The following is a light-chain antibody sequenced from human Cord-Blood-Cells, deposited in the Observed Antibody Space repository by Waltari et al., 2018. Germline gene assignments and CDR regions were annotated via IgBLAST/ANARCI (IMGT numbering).Light chain of an antibody. Sequence: EIVLTQSPGTLSFSPGERATLHCRASQSVSSSYLAWYQQKPGQAPKLLIYGASSRATGIPDRFSGSGSGTDFTLTISRLEPEDFAVYYCQQYGSSPLTFGGGTKVEIK. CDR2: GAS. V-gene: IGKV3-20*01. J-gene: IGKJ4*01. CDR1: QSVSSSY. CDR3: QQYGSSPLT.